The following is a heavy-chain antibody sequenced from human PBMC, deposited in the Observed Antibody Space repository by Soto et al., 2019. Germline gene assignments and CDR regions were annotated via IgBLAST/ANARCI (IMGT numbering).Heavy chain of an antibody. V-gene: IGHV1-18*01. CDR3: ARIGVSYGHASPDFDS. J-gene: IGHJ4*02. CDR2: ISGFNGNK. D-gene: IGHD4-17*01. Sequence: QVQLVQSGAEVKKPGASVKVSCKASGYTFNFYGITWVRQAPGKGLEWMGWISGFNGNKNYAADHQGRVTMTTGTSTSTAYMELRGLRSDDTAVYYCARIGVSYGHASPDFDSWGQGPLVTVSS. CDR1: GYTFNFYG.